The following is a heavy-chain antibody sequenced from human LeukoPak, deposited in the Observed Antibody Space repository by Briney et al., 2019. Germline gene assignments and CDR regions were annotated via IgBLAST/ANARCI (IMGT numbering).Heavy chain of an antibody. CDR1: GGSISSSSYY. CDR3: VRQSRNYGAPLGV. CDR2: IYYSGST. V-gene: IGHV4-39*01. J-gene: IGHJ4*02. Sequence: SETLSLTCTVSGGSISSSSYYWGWIRQPPGKGLEWIGSIYYSGSTYYNPSLKSRVTISVDTSKNQFSLKLSSVTAADTAVYYCVRQSRNYGAPLGVWGQGTLVTVPS. D-gene: IGHD1-7*01.